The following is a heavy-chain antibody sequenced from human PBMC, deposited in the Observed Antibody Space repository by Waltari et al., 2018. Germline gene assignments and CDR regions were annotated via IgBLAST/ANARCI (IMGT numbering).Heavy chain of an antibody. D-gene: IGHD6-19*01. J-gene: IGHJ4*02. CDR2: ISWNSGSI. V-gene: IGHV3-9*01. Sequence: EVQLVESGGGLVQPGRSLRLSCAASGFTFDDYAMHWVRQAPGKGLEWVSGISWNSGSIGYADSVKGRFTISRDNAKNSLYLQMNSLRADDTALYYCAKDLPSRYSSGWYSSPHSPFDYWGQGTLVTVSS. CDR3: AKDLPSRYSSGWYSSPHSPFDY. CDR1: GFTFDDYA.